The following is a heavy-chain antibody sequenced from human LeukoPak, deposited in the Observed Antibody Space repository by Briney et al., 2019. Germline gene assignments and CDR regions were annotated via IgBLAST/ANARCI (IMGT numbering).Heavy chain of an antibody. CDR2: IYTSGST. CDR3: ARVQATVTDDAFDI. Sequence: SETLSLTCTVSGDSISSGSYYWSWIRQPAGKGLEWIGRIYTSGSTNYNPSLKSRVTMSVDTSKNQFSLKLSSVTAADTAVYYCARVQATVTDDAFDIWGQGTMVTVSS. D-gene: IGHD4-11*01. CDR1: GDSISSGSYY. J-gene: IGHJ3*02. V-gene: IGHV4-61*02.